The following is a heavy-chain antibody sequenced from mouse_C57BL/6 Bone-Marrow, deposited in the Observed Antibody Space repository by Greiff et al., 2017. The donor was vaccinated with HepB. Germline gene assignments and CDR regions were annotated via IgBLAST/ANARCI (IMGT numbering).Heavy chain of an antibody. J-gene: IGHJ2*01. CDR3: ASYDGSYGDY. D-gene: IGHD2-3*01. CDR1: GYTFTSYW. CDR2: IDPSDSYT. V-gene: IGHV1-50*01. Sequence: QVQLQQPGAELVKPGASVKLSCKASGYTFTSYWMQWVKQRPGQGLEWIGEIDPSDSYTNYNQKFKGKATLTVDTSSSTAYMQLSSLTSEDSAVYYCASYDGSYGDYWGQGTTLTVSS.